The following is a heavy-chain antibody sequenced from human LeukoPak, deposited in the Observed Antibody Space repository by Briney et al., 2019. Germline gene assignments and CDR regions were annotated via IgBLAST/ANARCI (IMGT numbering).Heavy chain of an antibody. Sequence: GGSLRLSCAASGFTFSTYSMNWVRQAPGKGLEWVSVISGSGDNTHSTDPVKGRFTISRDNSKNTLYLQMNSLRADDTAVYSCTSLSEAIESFGTRNYGGQGTLVTVSS. V-gene: IGHV3-23*01. CDR3: TSLSEAIESFGTRNY. D-gene: IGHD2-2*02. J-gene: IGHJ4*02. CDR1: GFTFSTYS. CDR2: ISGSGDNT.